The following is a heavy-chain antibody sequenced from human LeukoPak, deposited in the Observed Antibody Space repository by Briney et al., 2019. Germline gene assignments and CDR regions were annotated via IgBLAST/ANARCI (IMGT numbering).Heavy chain of an antibody. J-gene: IGHJ4*02. CDR2: IYYSGST. CDR1: GGSFSSSSYY. D-gene: IGHD5-12*01. V-gene: IGHV4-39*02. Sequence: SETLSLTCTVSGGSFSSSSYYWGWIRQPPGKGLEWIGSIYYSGSTYHNPSLKSRATISVDTSKNQFSLKLNSVTAADTAVYYCARDSGYDLTWGQGTLVTVSS. CDR3: ARDSGYDLT.